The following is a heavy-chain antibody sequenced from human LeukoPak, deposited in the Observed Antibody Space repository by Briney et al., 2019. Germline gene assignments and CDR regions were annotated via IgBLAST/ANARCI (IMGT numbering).Heavy chain of an antibody. J-gene: IGHJ6*03. CDR3: ARDRDSSGYWDYYYYYMDV. CDR1: GYSISSGYY. D-gene: IGHD3-22*01. CDR2: FYYSGST. V-gene: IGHV4-38-2*02. Sequence: SETLSLTCTVSGYSISSGYYWGWIRQTPGKGLEWIGSFYYSGSTYYNPSLKSRVTISVDTSKNQFSLKLSSVTAADTAVYYCARDRDSSGYWDYYYYYMDVWGKGTTVTVSS.